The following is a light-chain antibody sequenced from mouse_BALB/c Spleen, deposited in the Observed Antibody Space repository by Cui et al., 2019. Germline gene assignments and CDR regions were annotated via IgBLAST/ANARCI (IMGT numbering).Light chain of an antibody. CDR1: QSISY. Sequence: QIVLTHSLAIMSASPWDKVTMTCSASQSISYMHWYHQKPGSSAKRWIYDTSKPASAVPARWSGSGAGSSYYLISSSMEAEEDAANYCHQRSGYLYTFGGGTKLEIK. J-gene: IGKJ2*01. V-gene: IGKV4-70*01. CDR3: HQRSGYLYT. CDR2: DTS.